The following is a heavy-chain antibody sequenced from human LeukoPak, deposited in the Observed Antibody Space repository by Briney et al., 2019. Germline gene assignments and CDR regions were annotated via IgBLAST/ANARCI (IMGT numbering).Heavy chain of an antibody. CDR1: GFPFSAYS. Sequence: GGSLRLSCAASGFPFSAYSMNWVRQAPGKGLEWVSSISGSSGYLYYADSVKGRFTISRDNAKNSLYLHMNSLRAEDTAVYYCAKAYYDSSGYSYYFGYWGQGTLVTVSS. CDR2: ISGSSGYL. V-gene: IGHV3-21*01. CDR3: AKAYYDSSGYSYYFGY. D-gene: IGHD3-22*01. J-gene: IGHJ4*02.